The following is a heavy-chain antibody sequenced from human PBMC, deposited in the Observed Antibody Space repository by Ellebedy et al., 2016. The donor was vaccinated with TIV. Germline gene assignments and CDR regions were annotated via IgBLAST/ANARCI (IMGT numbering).Heavy chain of an antibody. J-gene: IGHJ4*02. D-gene: IGHD2-15*01. Sequence: GESLKISXKASGFIFGNYAMSWVRQAPRKGLEWIAYIRGGGAVPQYADSVKGRFTISRDNSKNTLYLQMNGLTVEDTATYYCAKDVSPALGYFDYWGQGTLVTVSS. CDR2: IRGGGAVP. CDR3: AKDVSPALGYFDY. CDR1: GFIFGNYA. V-gene: IGHV3-23*01.